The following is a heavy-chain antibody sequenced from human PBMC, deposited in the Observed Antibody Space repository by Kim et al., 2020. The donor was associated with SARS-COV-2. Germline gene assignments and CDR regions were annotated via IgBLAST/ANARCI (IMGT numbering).Heavy chain of an antibody. CDR3: ARDESGGDSKGGWFDP. CDR2: IYYSGST. D-gene: IGHD2-21*02. V-gene: IGHV4-59*01. J-gene: IGHJ5*02. Sequence: SETLSLTCTVSGGSISSYYWSWIRQPPGKGLEWIGYIYYSGSTNYNPSLKSRVTISVDTSKNQFSLKLSSVTAADTAVYYCARDESGGDSKGGWFDPWGQGTLVTVSS. CDR1: GGSISSYY.